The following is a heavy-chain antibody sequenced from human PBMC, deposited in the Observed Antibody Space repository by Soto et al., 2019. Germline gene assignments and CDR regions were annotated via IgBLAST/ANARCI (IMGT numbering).Heavy chain of an antibody. J-gene: IGHJ3*02. CDR1: GGSISSGGYY. CDR3: ARREGDTAMVDAFDI. D-gene: IGHD5-18*01. CDR2: IYYSGST. V-gene: IGHV4-31*03. Sequence: KASETLSLTCTVSGGSISSGGYYWSWIRQHPGKGLAWIGYIYYSGSTYYNPSLKSRVTISVDTSKNQFSLKLSSVTAADTAVYYCARREGDTAMVDAFDIWGQGTMVTVSS.